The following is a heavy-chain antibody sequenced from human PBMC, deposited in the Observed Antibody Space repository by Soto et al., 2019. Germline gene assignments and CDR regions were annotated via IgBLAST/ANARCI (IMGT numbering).Heavy chain of an antibody. CDR1: RAPFSSYA. D-gene: IGHD6-13*01. J-gene: IGHJ4*02. CDR3: ESGDSSSGK. V-gene: IGHV1-69*06. Sequence: SVRVSCTASRAPFSSYAISWVRQAPGQGLGWIGGIIPMFGTANCAQKFQGRVTITADKSTSTAYMELSSMRSEDTAVYYGESGDSSSGKGGQGTLVTVSS. CDR2: IIPMFGTA.